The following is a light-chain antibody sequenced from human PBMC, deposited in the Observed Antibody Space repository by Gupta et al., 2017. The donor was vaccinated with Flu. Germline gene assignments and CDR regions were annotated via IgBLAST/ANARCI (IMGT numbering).Light chain of an antibody. Sequence: DIVMTQSPDSLAVSLGERATINCRSTQSILKSSTNKRYLAWYQQKPGQPPKLLFYWASARESGVPDRFSGSGSATDFTLTISSLQAEDVAVYYCQQYHSTPYTFGQGTKLEI. CDR2: WAS. CDR3: QQYHSTPYT. V-gene: IGKV4-1*01. J-gene: IGKJ2*01. CDR1: QSILKSSTNKRY.